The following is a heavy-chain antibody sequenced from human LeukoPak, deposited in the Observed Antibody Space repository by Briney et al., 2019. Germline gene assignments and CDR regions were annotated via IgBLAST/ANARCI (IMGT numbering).Heavy chain of an antibody. CDR2: IYSGGST. J-gene: IGHJ4*02. Sequence: GGSLRLSCAASGFTVSSNYMSWVRQAPGKGLEWVSVIYSGGSTYYADSVKGRFTISRDNSKNTLYLQMNSLRAEDTAVYYCAGGYYDSSGYHETSFDYWGQGTLVTVSS. V-gene: IGHV3-53*01. CDR1: GFTVSSNY. CDR3: AGGYYDSSGYHETSFDY. D-gene: IGHD3-22*01.